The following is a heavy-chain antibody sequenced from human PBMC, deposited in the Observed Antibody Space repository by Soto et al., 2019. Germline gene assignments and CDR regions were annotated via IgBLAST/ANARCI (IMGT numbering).Heavy chain of an antibody. V-gene: IGHV3-30-3*01. J-gene: IGHJ6*02. CDR3: AREYYDFWSGYYTRFYYYGMDV. D-gene: IGHD3-3*01. Sequence: PGGSLRLSCAASGFTFSSYAMHWVRQAPGKGLEWVAVISYDGSNKYYADSVKGRFTISRDNSKNTLYLQMNSLRAEDTAVYYCAREYYDFWSGYYTRFYYYGMDVWGQGTTVTVSS. CDR1: GFTFSSYA. CDR2: ISYDGSNK.